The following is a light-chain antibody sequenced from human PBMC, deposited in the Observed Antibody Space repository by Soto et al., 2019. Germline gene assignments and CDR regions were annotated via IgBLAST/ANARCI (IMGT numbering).Light chain of an antibody. J-gene: IGKJ4*01. Sequence: DIQMTQSPSSRSALVEDRVTLTCEARQDISNFLNWYQQKPGKAPKXMIYDASNLETGVPSRFSGSGSGTDFTFTISSLQPEDIATYYCQQYDNFPLTFGGGTKVDIK. V-gene: IGKV1-33*01. CDR1: QDISNF. CDR2: DAS. CDR3: QQYDNFPLT.